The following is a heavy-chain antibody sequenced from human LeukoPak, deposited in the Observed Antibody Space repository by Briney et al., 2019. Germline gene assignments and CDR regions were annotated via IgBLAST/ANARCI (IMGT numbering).Heavy chain of an antibody. D-gene: IGHD3-10*02. Sequence: PGGSLRLSCAASGFTFTTYSMTWVRQAPGKGLEWVSFISGSGGNTYYADSVKGRFTISRDNAKNSLYLQMNSLRAEDTAVYYCAELGITMIGGVWGKGTTVTISS. V-gene: IGHV3-23*01. J-gene: IGHJ6*04. CDR3: AELGITMIGGV. CDR2: ISGSGGNT. CDR1: GFTFTTYS.